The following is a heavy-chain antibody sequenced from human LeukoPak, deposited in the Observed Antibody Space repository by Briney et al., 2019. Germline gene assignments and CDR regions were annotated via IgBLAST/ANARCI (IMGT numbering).Heavy chain of an antibody. CDR1: GGSISSYY. CDR2: IYYSGST. CDR3: ARAGSYLHGYVPFVVDY. V-gene: IGHV4-59*01. J-gene: IGHJ4*02. Sequence: SETLSLTXTVSGGSISSYYWSWIRQPPGKGLEWIGYIYYSGSTNYNPSLKSRVTISVDTSKNQFSLKLSSVTAADTAVYYCARAGSYLHGYVPFVVDYWAREPWSPSPQ. D-gene: IGHD5-18*01.